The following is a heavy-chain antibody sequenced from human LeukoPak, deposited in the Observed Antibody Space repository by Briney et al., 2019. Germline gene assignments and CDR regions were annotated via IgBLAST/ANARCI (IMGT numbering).Heavy chain of an antibody. CDR2: ISSSSSTI. CDR3: AGQPDYGDYELDY. J-gene: IGHJ4*02. Sequence: GGSLRLSCAASGFTFSSYSMNWVRQAPGKGLEWVSYISSSSSTIYYADSVKGRFTISRDNAKNSLYLQMNSLRAEDTAVYYCAGQPDYGDYELDYWGQGTLVTVSS. D-gene: IGHD4-17*01. V-gene: IGHV3-48*01. CDR1: GFTFSSYS.